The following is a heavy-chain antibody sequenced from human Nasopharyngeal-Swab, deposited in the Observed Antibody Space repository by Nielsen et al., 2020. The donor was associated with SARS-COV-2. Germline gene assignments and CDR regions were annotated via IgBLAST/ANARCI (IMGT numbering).Heavy chain of an antibody. V-gene: IGHV1-69*01. Sequence: WVRQAPGQGLEWMGGIIPIFGTANYAQKFQGRVTITADESTSTAYMELNSLRAEDTAVYYCARGAYDSSGYFWDYWGQGTLVTVSS. CDR2: IIPIFGTA. D-gene: IGHD3-22*01. J-gene: IGHJ4*02. CDR3: ARGAYDSSGYFWDY.